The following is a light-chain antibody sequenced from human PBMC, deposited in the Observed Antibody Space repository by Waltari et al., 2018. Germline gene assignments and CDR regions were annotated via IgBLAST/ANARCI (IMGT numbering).Light chain of an antibody. J-gene: IGLJ2*01. Sequence: SYDLTQPPSVSVSPGQTANIICSGAQLGLTYARWYQKKPSRYPRLVIYQTNKRPPGIPVRFSGSNSGNAATLTISGTQALDEADYFCQSWDGSTVLFGGGTKLTVL. CDR3: QSWDGSTVL. CDR2: QTN. V-gene: IGLV3-1*01. CDR1: QLGLTY.